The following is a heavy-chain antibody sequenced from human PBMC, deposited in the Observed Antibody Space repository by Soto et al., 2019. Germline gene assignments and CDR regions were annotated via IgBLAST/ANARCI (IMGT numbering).Heavy chain of an antibody. Sequence: GASLKISCKGSGYSFTSYWIGWVRQMPGKGLEWMGIIYPGDSDTRYSPSFQGQVTISADKSISTAYLQWSSLKASDTAMYYCARAAAGPYYYYGMDVWGQGTTVTVSS. CDR2: IYPGDSDT. CDR1: GYSFTSYW. V-gene: IGHV5-51*01. D-gene: IGHD6-13*01. J-gene: IGHJ6*02. CDR3: ARAAAGPYYYYGMDV.